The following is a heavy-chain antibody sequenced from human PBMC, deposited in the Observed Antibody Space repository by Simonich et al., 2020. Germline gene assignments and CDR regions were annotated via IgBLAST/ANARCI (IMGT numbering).Heavy chain of an antibody. CDR2: INPNSGGT. Sequence: QVQLVQSGAEVKKPGASVKVSCKASGYPFTGYYMHWVRQAPGQGLGWMGWINPNSGGTNDAQKFQGRGTMTRDTSISTAYMELSRLRSDDTAVYYCARGALTGDYYYMDVWGKGTTVTVSS. J-gene: IGHJ6*03. CDR1: GYPFTGYY. V-gene: IGHV1-2*02. D-gene: IGHD7-27*01. CDR3: ARGALTGDYYYMDV.